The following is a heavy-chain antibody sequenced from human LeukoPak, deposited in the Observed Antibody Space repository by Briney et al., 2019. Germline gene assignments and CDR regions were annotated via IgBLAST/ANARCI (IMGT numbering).Heavy chain of an antibody. CDR1: GFTFSSYG. Sequence: PGGSLRLSCAASGFTFSSYGMHWVRQAPGKGLEWVAFIRYDGSNKYYADSVKGRFTISRDNSKNTLYLQMNSLRAEDTAVYYCAYAMGGYDTFFDYWGQGTLVTVSS. CDR2: IRYDGSNK. J-gene: IGHJ4*02. V-gene: IGHV3-30*02. CDR3: AYAMGGYDTFFDY. D-gene: IGHD5-12*01.